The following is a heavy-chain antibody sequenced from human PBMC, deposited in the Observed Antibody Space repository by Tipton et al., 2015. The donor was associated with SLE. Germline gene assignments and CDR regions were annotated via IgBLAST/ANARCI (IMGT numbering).Heavy chain of an antibody. V-gene: IGHV4-34*01. CDR3: ARQSRDFWSGSPLGYFDY. CDR2: INHSGST. Sequence: TLSLTCAVYGGSFSGYYWSWSRQPPGKGLEWIGEINHSGSTNYNPSLKSRVTISVDTSKNQFSLKLSSVTAADTAVYYCARQSRDFWSGSPLGYFDYWGQGTLVTVSS. D-gene: IGHD3-3*01. CDR1: GGSFSGYY. J-gene: IGHJ4*02.